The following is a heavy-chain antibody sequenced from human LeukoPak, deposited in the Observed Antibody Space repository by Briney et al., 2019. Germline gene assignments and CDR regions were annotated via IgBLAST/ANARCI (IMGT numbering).Heavy chain of an antibody. Sequence: GGSLRLSCAASGFTFSNYDMHWVRQDPGKGLEWVAFIRYDRSNKYYADSVKGRFTISRDNSKNTLYLQMNSLRAEDTAVYYCAKDYLLTARPGAFDIWGQGTMVTVSS. CDR3: AKDYLLTARPGAFDI. V-gene: IGHV3-30*02. J-gene: IGHJ3*02. CDR2: IRYDRSNK. D-gene: IGHD6-6*01. CDR1: GFTFSNYD.